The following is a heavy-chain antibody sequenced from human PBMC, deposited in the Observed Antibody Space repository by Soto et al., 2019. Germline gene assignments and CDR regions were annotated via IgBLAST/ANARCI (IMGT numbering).Heavy chain of an antibody. D-gene: IGHD6-6*01. CDR3: ARRYSSSRDF. CDR2: IYYTGST. CDR1: GGSISSYY. V-gene: IGHV4-59*01. J-gene: IGHJ4*02. Sequence: ESGPGLMKPSETLSLTCTVSGGSISSYYWSWIRQPPGKGLEWIGYIYYTGSTNYNPSLKSRVTISVDTSKNQVSLKLTSVTAADTAVYYCARRYSSSRDFWGQGTLVTVSS.